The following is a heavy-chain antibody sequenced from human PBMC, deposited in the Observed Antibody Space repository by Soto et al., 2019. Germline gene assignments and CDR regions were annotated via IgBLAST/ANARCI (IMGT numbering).Heavy chain of an antibody. CDR3: AKEMTSGYYLFDY. J-gene: IGHJ4*02. V-gene: IGHV3-23*01. Sequence: GGSPRISCAACGFTFSSYAMSWVRQEPGKGLEWVSTISGTGGSTYYPDSVKGRFTISRDNSKNTVYLQMNSLRAEDAAVYYCAKEMTSGYYLFDYWGQGTLVTVSS. CDR1: GFTFSSYA. CDR2: ISGTGGST. D-gene: IGHD3-22*01.